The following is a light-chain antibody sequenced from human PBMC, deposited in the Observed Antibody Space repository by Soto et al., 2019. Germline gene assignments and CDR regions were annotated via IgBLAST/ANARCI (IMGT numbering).Light chain of an antibody. J-gene: IGLJ1*01. V-gene: IGLV2-8*01. CDR1: SSDVGAYNY. Sequence: QSVLTQPPSASGFPGQSVTISCTGTSSDVGAYNYVSWYQHRPGKAPKLIIYEVTKRPSGVPDRVFGSKSGNTASLTVSGLQTEDEADYYCSSFAGTNSFVFGTGTKLTVL. CDR3: SSFAGTNSFV. CDR2: EVT.